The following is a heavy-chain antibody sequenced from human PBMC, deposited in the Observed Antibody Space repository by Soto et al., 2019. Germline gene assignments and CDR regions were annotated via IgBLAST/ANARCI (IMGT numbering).Heavy chain of an antibody. J-gene: IGHJ6*02. CDR2: ISAYNGNT. Sequence: GASVKVSCKASGYTFTGYYMHWVRQAPGQGLEWMGWISAYNGNTNYAQKLQGRVTMTTDTSTSTAYMELRSLRSDDTAVYYCERDRLEPHYYYGMDVWGQGTTVTISS. D-gene: IGHD1-1*01. V-gene: IGHV1-18*04. CDR1: GYTFTGYY. CDR3: ERDRLEPHYYYGMDV.